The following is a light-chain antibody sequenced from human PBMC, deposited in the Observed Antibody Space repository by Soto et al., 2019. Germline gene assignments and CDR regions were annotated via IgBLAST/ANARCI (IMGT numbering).Light chain of an antibody. CDR1: SSDVGGYNY. J-gene: IGLJ2*01. CDR2: DVT. Sequence: QSVLTQPRSVSGSPGQSVTIYCTGTSSDVGGYNYVSWYQHHPGKAPKLIIYDVTKRPSGVPDRFSGSKSGNTASLTISGLQTDVEADYYCCSYSGSYTVLFGGGTKVTVL. CDR3: CSYSGSYTVL. V-gene: IGLV2-11*01.